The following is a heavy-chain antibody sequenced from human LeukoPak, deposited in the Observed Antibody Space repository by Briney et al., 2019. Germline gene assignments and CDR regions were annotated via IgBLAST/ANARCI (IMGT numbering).Heavy chain of an antibody. V-gene: IGHV1-2*02. CDR3: ARVLWELLLDAFDI. CDR2: INPNSGGT. Sequence: ASVKVSCKASGYTFTGYYMHWVRQAPGQGLEWMGWINPNSGGTNYAQKFQGRVTMTRDTSISTAYMELSRLRSDDTAVYYCARVLWELLLDAFDIWGQGTMVTVSS. CDR1: GYTFTGYY. J-gene: IGHJ3*02. D-gene: IGHD1-26*01.